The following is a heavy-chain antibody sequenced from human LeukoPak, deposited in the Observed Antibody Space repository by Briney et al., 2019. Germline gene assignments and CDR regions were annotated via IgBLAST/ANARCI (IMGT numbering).Heavy chain of an antibody. CDR3: ATHRRRYDSSGYYDSYWYFDL. V-gene: IGHV1-58*01. Sequence: SVKVSCKASGFTFTSSAVQWVRQARGQRLEWIGWIVVGSGNTNYAQKFQERVTITRDMSTSTAYMELSSLRSEDTAVYYCATHRRRYDSSGYYDSYWYFDLWGRGTLVTVSS. CDR2: IVVGSGNT. D-gene: IGHD3-22*01. CDR1: GFTFTSSA. J-gene: IGHJ2*01.